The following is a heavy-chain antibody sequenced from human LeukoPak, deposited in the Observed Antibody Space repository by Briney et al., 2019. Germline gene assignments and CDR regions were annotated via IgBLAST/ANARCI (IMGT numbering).Heavy chain of an antibody. Sequence: LSQTLSLTCTVSGGSISSGDYYWSWIRQPPGKGLEWIGYIYYSGSTYYNPSLKSRVTISVDTSKNQFSLKLSSVTAADTAVYYCARAFTSQAAAGTNWFDPWGQGTLVTVSS. D-gene: IGHD6-13*01. CDR1: GGSISSGDYY. J-gene: IGHJ5*02. CDR3: ARAFTSQAAAGTNWFDP. V-gene: IGHV4-30-4*01. CDR2: IYYSGST.